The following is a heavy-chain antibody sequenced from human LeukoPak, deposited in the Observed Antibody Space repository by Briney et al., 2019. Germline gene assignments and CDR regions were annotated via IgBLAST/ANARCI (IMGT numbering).Heavy chain of an antibody. D-gene: IGHD3-9*01. V-gene: IGHV3-15*01. CDR3: TTESYYDILTGYATPTGWFDP. J-gene: IGHJ5*02. CDR2: IKSKTDGGTT. Sequence: GGSLRLSCAASGFTFSNAWMSWVRQAPGKGLEWVGRIKSKTDGGTTDYAAPVKGRFTISRDDSKNTLYLQMNSLKTEDTAVYYCTTESYYDILTGYATPTGWFDPWGQGTLVTVSS. CDR1: GFTFSNAW.